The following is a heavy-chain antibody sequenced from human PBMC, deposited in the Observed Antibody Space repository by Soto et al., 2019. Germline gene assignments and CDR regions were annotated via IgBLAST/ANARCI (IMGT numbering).Heavy chain of an antibody. J-gene: IGHJ6*02. CDR1: GYTFTSHY. D-gene: IGHD2-8*01. V-gene: IGHV1-18*04. CDR2: ISGYNGDT. CDR3: AKNGQPPYYYYGLDV. Sequence: GASVKVSCKASGYTFTSHYMHWVRQAPGQGLEWMGGISGYNGDTNYAQKFQGRVSMTIDTSTTTAYMELRSLTSDDTAVYYCAKNGQPPYYYYGLDVWGQGTKVTVSS.